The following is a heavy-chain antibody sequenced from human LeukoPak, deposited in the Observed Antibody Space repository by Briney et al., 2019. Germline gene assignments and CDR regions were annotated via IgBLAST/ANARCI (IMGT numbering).Heavy chain of an antibody. Sequence: PSETLSLTCTVSGASISSGGYYWSWIRQHPGKGLEWIGYIYYSGSTYYNPSLKSRVTISVDTSKNQFSLKLSSVTAADTAVYYCARGGYSGYDAPNYFDYWGQGTLATVSP. J-gene: IGHJ4*02. D-gene: IGHD5-12*01. V-gene: IGHV4-31*03. CDR3: ARGGYSGYDAPNYFDY. CDR2: IYYSGST. CDR1: GASISSGGYY.